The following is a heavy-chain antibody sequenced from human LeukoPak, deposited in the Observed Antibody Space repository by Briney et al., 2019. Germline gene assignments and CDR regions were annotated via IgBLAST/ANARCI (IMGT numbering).Heavy chain of an antibody. Sequence: GALRLSCAASGFSFSAYWMTWVRQAPGTGLEWVANINPAGSETYYVDPVKGRFSISRDNAKNLVYLQMNSLRAEDTAVYHCARFGYVAAVDVWGRGTPVTVSS. V-gene: IGHV3-7*01. CDR3: ARFGYVAAVDV. D-gene: IGHD2-15*01. CDR2: INPAGSET. J-gene: IGHJ4*02. CDR1: GFSFSAYW.